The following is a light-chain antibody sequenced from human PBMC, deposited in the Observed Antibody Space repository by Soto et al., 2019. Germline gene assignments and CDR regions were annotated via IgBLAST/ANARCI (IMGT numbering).Light chain of an antibody. V-gene: IGLV2-11*01. CDR1: SSDVGGYNY. CDR2: DVS. Sequence: ALTQPRSVSGSPGQSVTISCTGTSSDVGGYNYVSWYQQHPGKAPKLMIYDVSKRPSGVPDRFSGSKSGNTASLTISGLQAEDEADYYCCSYAGSFYVFGTGTKVTVL. J-gene: IGLJ1*01. CDR3: CSYAGSFYV.